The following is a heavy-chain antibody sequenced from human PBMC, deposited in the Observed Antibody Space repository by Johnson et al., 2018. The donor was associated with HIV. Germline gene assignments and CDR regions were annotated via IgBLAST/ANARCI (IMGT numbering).Heavy chain of an antibody. D-gene: IGHD3-22*01. J-gene: IGHJ3*01. CDR2: IYTGCNA. CDR1: GFTVSSNY. CDR3: ARAYYDSSGYYPHAFHV. Sequence: VQLVESGGGLVQPGGSLRLSCAASGFTVSSNYMTWVRQAPGKGLEWVAIIYTGCNAYYADSVKGRFTISRDNSENTLYLQMNSLRAEDTAVYYCARAYYDSSGYYPHAFHVWGQGTMVTVSS. V-gene: IGHV3-53*01.